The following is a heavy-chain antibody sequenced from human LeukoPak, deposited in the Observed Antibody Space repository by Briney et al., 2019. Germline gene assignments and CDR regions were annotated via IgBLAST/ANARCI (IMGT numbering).Heavy chain of an antibody. CDR2: IYSAGGM. D-gene: IGHD1-26*01. J-gene: IGHJ4*02. CDR3: ARGSGSYRMDY. CDR1: GFTVSNNY. V-gene: IGHV3-66*01. Sequence: GGSLRLSCAASGFTVSNNYMTWVRQAPGKGLEWVSVIYSAGGMYYADSVKGRFTISRDNSKNTLYLQMNSLRAEDTAVYYCARGSGSYRMDYWGQGTLVTVSS.